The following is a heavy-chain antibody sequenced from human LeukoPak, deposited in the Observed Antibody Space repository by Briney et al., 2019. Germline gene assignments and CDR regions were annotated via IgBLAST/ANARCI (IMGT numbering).Heavy chain of an antibody. V-gene: IGHV1-69*13. J-gene: IGHJ5*02. CDR1: GGTFSSYA. CDR2: IIPIFGTA. CDR3: ATWEWELLRNWFDP. Sequence: GAPVKVSCKASGGTFSSYAISWVRQAPGQGLEWMGGIIPIFGTANYAQKFQGRVTITADESTSTAYMELSSLRSEDTAVYYCATWEWELLRNWFDPWGQGTLVTVSS. D-gene: IGHD1-26*01.